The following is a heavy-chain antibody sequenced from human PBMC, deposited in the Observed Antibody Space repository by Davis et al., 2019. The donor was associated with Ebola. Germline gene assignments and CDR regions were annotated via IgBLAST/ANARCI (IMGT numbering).Heavy chain of an antibody. Sequence: GESLKISCAASGFTFSSYAMSWVRQAPGKGLEWVSAISGSGGSTYYADSVKGRFTISRDNSKNTLYLQMNSLRAEDTAVYYCANLEADWFDPWGQGTLVTVSS. CDR2: ISGSGGST. J-gene: IGHJ5*02. CDR1: GFTFSSYA. CDR3: ANLEADWFDP. V-gene: IGHV3-23*01.